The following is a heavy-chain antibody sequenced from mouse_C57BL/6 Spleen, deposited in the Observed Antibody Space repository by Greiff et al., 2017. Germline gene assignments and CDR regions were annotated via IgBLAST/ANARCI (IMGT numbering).Heavy chain of an antibody. Sequence: EVQLQQSGPVLVKPGASVKMSCKASGYTFTDYYMNWVKQSHGKSLEWIGVINPYNGGTSYSQKFKGKATLTVDKSSSTAYMELNSLTSEDSAVYSCARYGSSYYAMDYWGQGTSVTVSS. CDR1: GYTFTDYY. D-gene: IGHD1-1*01. CDR2: INPYNGGT. J-gene: IGHJ4*01. V-gene: IGHV1-19*01. CDR3: ARYGSSYYAMDY.